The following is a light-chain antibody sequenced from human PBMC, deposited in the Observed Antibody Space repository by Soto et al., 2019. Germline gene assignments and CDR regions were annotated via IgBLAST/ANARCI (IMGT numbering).Light chain of an antibody. CDR2: DAS. J-gene: IGKJ5*01. V-gene: IGKV1-5*01. CDR1: QSISVW. Sequence: DLQMTQSPTTLSASVGDRVTITCRASQSISVWLAWYQQKPGKAPKLLINDASSLESGVPSRFSGSGSGTEFTLTISSLQPDDFAIYYCQQFNYFPVTFGQGTRLDIK. CDR3: QQFNYFPVT.